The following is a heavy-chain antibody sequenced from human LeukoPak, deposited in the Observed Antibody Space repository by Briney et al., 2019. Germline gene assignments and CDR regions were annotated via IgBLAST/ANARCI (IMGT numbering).Heavy chain of an antibody. Sequence: ASVKVSCKASGYTFTSYGISWVRQAPGQGLECMGWISAYNGNTNYAQKLQGRVTMTTDTSTSTAYMELRSLRSDDTAVYYCARDETHDILTGYYMGAKNYWGQGTLVTVSS. J-gene: IGHJ4*02. V-gene: IGHV1-18*01. CDR3: ARDETHDILTGYYMGAKNY. CDR1: GYTFTSYG. CDR2: ISAYNGNT. D-gene: IGHD3-9*01.